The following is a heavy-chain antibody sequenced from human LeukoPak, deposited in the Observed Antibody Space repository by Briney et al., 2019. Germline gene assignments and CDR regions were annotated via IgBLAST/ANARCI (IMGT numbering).Heavy chain of an antibody. CDR2: IYTSGST. V-gene: IGHV4-61*02. D-gene: IGHD1-26*01. Sequence: PSQTLSLTCTVSGGSISSGSYYWSWIRQPAGKGLEWIGRIYTSGSTNYNPSLKSRVTISVDTSKNQFSLKLSSVTAADTAVYYCARDGLGATNYWGQGTLVTVSS. CDR3: ARDGLGATNY. J-gene: IGHJ4*02. CDR1: GGSISSGSYY.